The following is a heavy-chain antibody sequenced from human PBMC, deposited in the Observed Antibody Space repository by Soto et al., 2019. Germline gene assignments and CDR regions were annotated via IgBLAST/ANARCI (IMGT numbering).Heavy chain of an antibody. J-gene: IGHJ4*02. D-gene: IGHD2-2*02. CDR2: IRGSGGTT. V-gene: IGHV3-23*01. Sequence: ESGGGLVQPGGSLRLSCAASGFTFSSYAMSWLRQAPGKGLEWVSLIRGSGGTTKYADSVIGRFTISRDNSKNTLYLEMNSLRDEDTAVYYCAKARYTDSWYQFDYWGQGTLVSVSS. CDR3: AKARYTDSWYQFDY. CDR1: GFTFSSYA.